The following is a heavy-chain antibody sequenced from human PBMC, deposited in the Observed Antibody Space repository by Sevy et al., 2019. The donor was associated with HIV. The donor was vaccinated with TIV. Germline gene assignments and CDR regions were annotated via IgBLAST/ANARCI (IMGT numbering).Heavy chain of an antibody. CDR3: AKDGGVGCSSTSCYHYYGMDV. D-gene: IGHD2-2*01. CDR1: GFTFSSYA. Sequence: GGSLRLSCAASGFTFSSYAMSWVRQAPGKGLEWVSAISGSGGSTYYADSVKGRFTISRDNSKNTRYLQMNSLGAEDTAVYYCAKDGGVGCSSTSCYHYYGMDVWGQGTTVTVSS. J-gene: IGHJ6*02. V-gene: IGHV3-23*01. CDR2: ISGSGGST.